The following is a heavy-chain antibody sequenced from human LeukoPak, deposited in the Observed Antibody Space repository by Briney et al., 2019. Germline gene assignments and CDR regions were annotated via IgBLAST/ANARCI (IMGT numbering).Heavy chain of an antibody. CDR2: IYNTGST. D-gene: IGHD7-27*01. Sequence: PSETLSLTCTVSGDSVTSGYWSWIRQPPGKGLEWIGSIYNTGSTYYNPSLKSRVTMSIDTSKNQFSLKLSSVTAADTAVYYCATLWGLIRLGWGQGTLVTVSS. V-gene: IGHV4-59*04. CDR1: GDSVTSGY. CDR3: ATLWGLIRLG. J-gene: IGHJ4*02.